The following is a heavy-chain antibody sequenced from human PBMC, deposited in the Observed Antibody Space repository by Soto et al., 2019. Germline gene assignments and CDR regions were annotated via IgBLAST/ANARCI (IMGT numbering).Heavy chain of an antibody. J-gene: IGHJ4*02. V-gene: IGHV1-24*01. CDR3: AAGGPRWMHSPFDY. CDR2: FDPEDGET. D-gene: IGHD2-15*01. CDR1: GHTLTELS. Sequence: QVQLLQSGAEVKKPGASVKVSCKVSGHTLTELSMHWVRQAPGRGLEWMGGFDPEDGETIFAQKFQGRVTMTEDTSTDSTYMELTSLRSEDTAVYYCAAGGPRWMHSPFDYWGQGTLVTISS.